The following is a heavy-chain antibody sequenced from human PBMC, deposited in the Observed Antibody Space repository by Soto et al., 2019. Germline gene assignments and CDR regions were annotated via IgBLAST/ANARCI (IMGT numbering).Heavy chain of an antibody. V-gene: IGHV3-49*03. D-gene: IGHD3-16*01. Sequence: GGSLRLSCTASGFTFGDYAMSWFRQAPGKGLEWVGFIRSKAYGGTTEYAASVKGRFTISRDDSKSIAYLQMNSLKTEDTAVYYCTRDPEPLSGTFGYWGQGTLVTVSS. CDR3: TRDPEPLSGTFGY. CDR1: GFTFGDYA. J-gene: IGHJ4*02. CDR2: IRSKAYGGTT.